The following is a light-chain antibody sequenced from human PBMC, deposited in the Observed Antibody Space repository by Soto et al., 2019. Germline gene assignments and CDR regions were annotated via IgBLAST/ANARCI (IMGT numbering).Light chain of an antibody. CDR3: VSFTTSTTYV. CDR1: SSDVGGSNF. CDR2: DVA. J-gene: IGLJ1*01. Sequence: QSALTQPASVSASPGQSITISCTGTSSDVGGSNFVPWYQQHPGKPPKLIIYDVATRPSGVSNRFSGSKSGSTASLIISRLQTEDEADYYCVSFTTSTTYVFGSGTKLTVL. V-gene: IGLV2-14*03.